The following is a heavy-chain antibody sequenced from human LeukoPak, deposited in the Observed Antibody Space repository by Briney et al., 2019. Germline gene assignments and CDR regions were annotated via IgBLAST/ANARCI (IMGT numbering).Heavy chain of an antibody. CDR3: ARGRGGSYHY. D-gene: IGHD1-26*01. J-gene: IGHJ4*02. V-gene: IGHV3-74*01. Sequence: GGSLSLSCAASGFTFSNDWMHSVRHAPGKGLVWVLRLNTDGSNTTYADSVKGRFTISRDNAKSTLYLQMNSLRVEVTAVYYCARGRGGSYHYWGQGTLGTVSS. CDR2: LNTDGSNT. CDR1: GFTFSNDW.